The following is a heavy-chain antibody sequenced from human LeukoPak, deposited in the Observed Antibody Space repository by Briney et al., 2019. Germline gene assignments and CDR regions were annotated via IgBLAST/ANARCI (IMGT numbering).Heavy chain of an antibody. CDR1: GYTFTSYY. CDR3: ASATAMAPSTMDY. J-gene: IGHJ4*02. Sequence: ASVKVSCKASGYTFTSYYMHWVRQAPGQGLEWTGIINPSGGSTSYAQKFQGRVTMTRDTSTSTVYMELSSLRSEDTAVYYCASATAMAPSTMDYWGQGTLVTVSS. D-gene: IGHD5-18*01. V-gene: IGHV1-46*03. CDR2: INPSGGST.